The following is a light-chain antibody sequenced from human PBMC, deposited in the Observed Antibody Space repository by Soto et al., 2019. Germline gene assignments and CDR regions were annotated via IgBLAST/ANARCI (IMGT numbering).Light chain of an antibody. J-gene: IGKJ2*01. CDR3: QQANRYPYT. Sequence: DIQMTQSPSYVSASLGDRVTITCRASQGISNWLAWYQQKPGKDPKLLIHSPSTLQSGVTSTFSGSGSGSDCSLTISSLQSEGCATCYCQQANRYPYTFSQGTKLEI. CDR1: QGISNW. CDR2: SPS. V-gene: IGKV1-12*01.